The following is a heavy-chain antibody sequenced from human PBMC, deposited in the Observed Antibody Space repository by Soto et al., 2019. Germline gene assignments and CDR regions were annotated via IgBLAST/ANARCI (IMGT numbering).Heavy chain of an antibody. CDR1: GGSISNSKW. CDR2: IYHSGST. V-gene: IGHV4-4*02. CDR3: ARSDGRY. Sequence: PSETLSLTCAVYGGSISNSKWCSWVRQPPGKGLEWIGEIYHSGSTNYNPSLKRRVTISVDKSKNQFSLKLSSVTAADTAVYYCARSDGRYWGQGTLVTVSS. J-gene: IGHJ4*02.